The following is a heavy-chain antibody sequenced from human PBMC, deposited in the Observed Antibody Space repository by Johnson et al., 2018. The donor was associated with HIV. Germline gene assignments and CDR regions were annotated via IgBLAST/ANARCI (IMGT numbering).Heavy chain of an antibody. CDR1: GFTFSSYG. J-gene: IGHJ3*02. CDR3: STDRSITFGGVIVSAFDI. Sequence: VQLVESGGGLIQPGGSLRLSCAASGFTFSSYGMHWVRQAPGKGLEWVGRIKSKTDGGTPDYAAPVKGRFTISRDDSKNTLYLQMNSLKTEDTAVYYCSTDRSITFGGVIVSAFDIWGQGTMVTVSS. V-gene: IGHV3-15*01. CDR2: IKSKTDGGTP. D-gene: IGHD3-16*02.